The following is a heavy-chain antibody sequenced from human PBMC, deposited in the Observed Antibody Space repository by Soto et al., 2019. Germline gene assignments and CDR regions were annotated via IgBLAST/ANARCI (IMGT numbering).Heavy chain of an antibody. CDR1: GYTFTSYY. CDR3: ARAEVCSGGSCYEYFQH. CDR2: INPSGGST. Sequence: GASVKVSCKASGYTFTSYYMHWVRQAPGQGLEWMGIINPSGGSTSYAQKFQGRVTMTRDTSTSTVYMELSSLRSEDTAVYYCARAEVCSGGSCYEYFQHWGQGNLVTVSS. J-gene: IGHJ1*01. V-gene: IGHV1-46*03. D-gene: IGHD2-15*01.